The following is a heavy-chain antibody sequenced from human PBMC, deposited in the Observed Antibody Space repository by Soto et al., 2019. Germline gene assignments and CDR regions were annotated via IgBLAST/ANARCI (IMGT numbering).Heavy chain of an antibody. D-gene: IGHD6-13*01. J-gene: IGHJ4*02. Sequence: GGSLRLSCVASGFTFNYYWMSWVRQAPGKGLEWVANIKQDGSEKYYVDSAKGRFTISRDNAKNSLYLQMNSLSAEDTAIYYCATSRTFDYGGQGTLATASS. CDR2: IKQDGSEK. V-gene: IGHV3-7*01. CDR1: GFTFNYYW. CDR3: ATSRTFDY.